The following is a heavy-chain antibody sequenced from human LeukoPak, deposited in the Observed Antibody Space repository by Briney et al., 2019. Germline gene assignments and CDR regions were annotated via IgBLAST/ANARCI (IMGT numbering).Heavy chain of an antibody. CDR2: IVVGSGNT. J-gene: IGHJ3*02. D-gene: IGHD6-19*01. CDR1: GFTFTSSA. CDR3: ATRAPYSSGWYGDAFDI. V-gene: IGHV1-58*02. Sequence: GASVKVSCKASGFTFTSSAMQWVRQARGQRLEWIGWIVVGSGNTNYAQKFQEGVTITRDMSTSTAYMELSSLRSEDTAVYYCATRAPYSSGWYGDAFDIWGQGTMVTVSS.